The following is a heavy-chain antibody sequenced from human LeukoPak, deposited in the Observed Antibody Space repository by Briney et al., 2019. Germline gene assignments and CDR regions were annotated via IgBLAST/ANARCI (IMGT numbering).Heavy chain of an antibody. CDR3: ARDGLEYDILTGYYNAIFDY. V-gene: IGHV1-69*04. Sequence: ASVKVSCKASGGTFSSYAISWVRQAPGQGLEWMGRIIPILGIANYAQKFQGRVTITADKSTSTASMELSSLRSEDTAVYYCARDGLEYDILTGYYNAIFDYWGQGTLVTVSS. J-gene: IGHJ4*02. CDR1: GGTFSSYA. CDR2: IIPILGIA. D-gene: IGHD3-9*01.